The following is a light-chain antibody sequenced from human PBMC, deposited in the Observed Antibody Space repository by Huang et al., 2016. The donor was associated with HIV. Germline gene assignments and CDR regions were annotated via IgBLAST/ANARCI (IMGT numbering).Light chain of an antibody. CDR3: HQYNNWLLS. CDR2: GSS. V-gene: IGKV3-15*01. Sequence: IVMTQSPATLSVSPGERVTPSCRANRSVSSNLAWYQQSPGQAPRLLIYGSSTRAPGMPSRFSGSGSGTDFSLTISSLQSEDFALYYCHQYNNWLLSFGGGTRVDI. CDR1: RSVSSN. J-gene: IGKJ4*01.